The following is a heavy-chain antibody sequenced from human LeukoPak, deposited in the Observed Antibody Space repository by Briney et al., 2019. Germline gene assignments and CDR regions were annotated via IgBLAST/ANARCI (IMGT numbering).Heavy chain of an antibody. V-gene: IGHV4-34*01. CDR1: GGSFSGYY. CDR3: ASLGTEYYFDY. J-gene: IGHJ4*02. D-gene: IGHD5-18*01. CDR2: INHSGST. Sequence: SETLSLTCAVYGGSFSGYYWSWIRQPPGKGLEWIGEINHSGSTNYNPSLKSRVTISVDTSKNQFSLKLSSVTAADTAVYYCASLGTEYYFDYWGQGTLVTVSS.